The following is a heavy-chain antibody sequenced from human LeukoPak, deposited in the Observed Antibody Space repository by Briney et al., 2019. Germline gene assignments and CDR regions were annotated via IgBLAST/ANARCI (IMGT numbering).Heavy chain of an antibody. CDR1: GGSISSGGYY. CDR2: ISHSGST. Sequence: PSETLSLTCTVSGGSISSGGYYWSWIRQPPGKGLEWIGYISHSGSTYYNPSLKSRVTISVDRSKNQFSLKLSSVTAADTAVYYCARAVLAWDDYGDYHWYFDLWGRGTLVTVSS. J-gene: IGHJ2*01. D-gene: IGHD4-17*01. CDR3: ARAVLAWDDYGDYHWYFDL. V-gene: IGHV4-30-2*01.